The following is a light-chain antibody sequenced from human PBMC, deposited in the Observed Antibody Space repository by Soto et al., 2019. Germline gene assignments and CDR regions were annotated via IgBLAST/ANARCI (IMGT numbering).Light chain of an antibody. J-gene: IGKJ4*01. CDR2: DVS. CDR1: QSISSW. V-gene: IGKV1-5*01. CDR3: QQYNSFPLT. Sequence: DIQMTQSPSTLSASVGDRVTITCRASQSISSWLAWYQQKPGKAPNLLIYDVSSLESGVSSRFSGSGSGTEFTLTISSLQPDDFATYYCQQYNSFPLTVGGGTKVDSK.